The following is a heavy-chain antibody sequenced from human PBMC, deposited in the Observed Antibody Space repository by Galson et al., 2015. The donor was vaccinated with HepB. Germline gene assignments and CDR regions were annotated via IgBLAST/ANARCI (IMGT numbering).Heavy chain of an antibody. CDR1: GFTFSSYG. Sequence: SLRLSCAASGFTFSSYGMRWVRQAPGKGLEWVAVIWYDGSNKYYADSVKGRFTISRDNSKNTLYLQMNSLRAEDTAVYYCARDLGRYRRFFLQSPAPCDYWGQGTLVTVSS. J-gene: IGHJ4*02. D-gene: IGHD3-3*01. CDR3: ARDLGRYRRFFLQSPAPCDY. V-gene: IGHV3-33*01. CDR2: IWYDGSNK.